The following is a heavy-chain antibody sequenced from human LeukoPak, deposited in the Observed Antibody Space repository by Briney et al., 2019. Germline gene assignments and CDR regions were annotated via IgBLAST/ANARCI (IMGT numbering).Heavy chain of an antibody. CDR2: ISTSGGST. Sequence: ASVKVSCKAFGYTFTSNYMHWVRQAPGKGPEWMGVISTSGGSTTYAQKFQGRVTLTRDMSTSTDYLELNSLRSEETAVYYCARDNSVRDEAWWFNPWGQGTLVTVSS. J-gene: IGHJ5*02. D-gene: IGHD5-24*01. CDR1: GYTFTSNY. V-gene: IGHV1-46*01. CDR3: ARDNSVRDEAWWFNP.